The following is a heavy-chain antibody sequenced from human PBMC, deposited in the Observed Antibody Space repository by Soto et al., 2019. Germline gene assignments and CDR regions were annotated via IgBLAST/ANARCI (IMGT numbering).Heavy chain of an antibody. CDR2: ISGYNGNT. D-gene: IGHD2-8*02. V-gene: IGHV1-18*01. CDR1: DNTFTHYG. Sequence: ASVNVCCKSSDNTFTHYGINWVRQAPGQGLEWMGWISGYNGNTKYAQKFQDRVTMTAXXXXXXAXMXVXXXTSDXTGVYFCAATGGNYFGLDVWGQGTTVT. J-gene: IGHJ6*02. CDR3: AATGGNYFGLDV.